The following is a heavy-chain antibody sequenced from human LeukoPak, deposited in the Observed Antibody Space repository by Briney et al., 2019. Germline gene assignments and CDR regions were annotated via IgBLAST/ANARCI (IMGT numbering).Heavy chain of an antibody. D-gene: IGHD6-6*01. V-gene: IGHV3-30*02. CDR3: AKDGSSSSLY. Sequence: PGGSLRLSCIASGFTFRSYGMHWVRQAPGKGLEWVAFIRYDGSNKYYADSVKGRFTISRDNSKNTLYLQMNSLRAEDTAVYYCAKDGSSSSLYWGQGTLVTVSS. CDR2: IRYDGSNK. CDR1: GFTFRSYG. J-gene: IGHJ4*02.